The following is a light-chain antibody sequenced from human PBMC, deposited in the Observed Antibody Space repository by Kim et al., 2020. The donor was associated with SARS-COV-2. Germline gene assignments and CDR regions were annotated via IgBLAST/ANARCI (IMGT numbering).Light chain of an antibody. V-gene: IGKV1-5*01. J-gene: IGKJ2*01. CDR3: QHYDRYPYT. CDR2: QAS. Sequence: LSASVGDRVTITCRASQSITVLAWYQQKPGKAPKLLIYQASTLESGVPSRFSGSGSGTEFSLTISSLQPDDFATYHCQHYDRYPYTFGQGTKLEI. CDR1: QSITV.